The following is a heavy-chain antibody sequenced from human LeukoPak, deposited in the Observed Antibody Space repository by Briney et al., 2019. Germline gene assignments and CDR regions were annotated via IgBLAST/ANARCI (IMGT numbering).Heavy chain of an antibody. CDR2: ISSSGSTI. V-gene: IGHV3-11*01. D-gene: IGHD3-10*01. J-gene: IGHJ4*02. CDR3: ARDPRHGGSGSYYPYYFDY. CDR1: GFTFSDYY. Sequence: GGSLRLSCAASGFTFSDYYMSWIRQAPGKGLEWVSYISSSGSTIYYADSVKGRFTISRDNAKNSLYLQMNSLRAEDTAVYYCARDPRHGGSGSYYPYYFDYWGQGTLVTVSS.